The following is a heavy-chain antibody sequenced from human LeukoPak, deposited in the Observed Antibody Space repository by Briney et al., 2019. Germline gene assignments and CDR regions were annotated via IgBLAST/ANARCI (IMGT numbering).Heavy chain of an antibody. CDR3: ARGRGVEQWFNWFDP. V-gene: IGHV4-34*01. J-gene: IGHJ5*02. CDR2: INHSGST. D-gene: IGHD6-19*01. Sequence: SETPSLTCAVYGGSFSGYYWSWIRQPPGKGLEWIGEINHSGSTNYNPSLKSRVTISVDTSKNQFSLKLSSVTAADTAVYYCARGRGVEQWFNWFDPWGQGTLVTVSS. CDR1: GGSFSGYY.